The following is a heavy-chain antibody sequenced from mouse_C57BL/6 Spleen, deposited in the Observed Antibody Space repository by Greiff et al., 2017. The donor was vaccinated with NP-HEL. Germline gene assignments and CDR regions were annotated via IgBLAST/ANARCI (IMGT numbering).Heavy chain of an antibody. V-gene: IGHV1-53*01. CDR1: GYTFTSYW. CDR2: INPSNGGT. Sequence: VQLQQPGTELVKPGASVKLSCKASGYTFTSYWMHWVKQRPGQGLEWIGNINPSNGGTNYNEKFKSKATLTVDKYSSKAYMQLSSLTSEDSAVYYCARGGTVVDFDYWGQGTTLTVSS. J-gene: IGHJ2*01. D-gene: IGHD1-1*01. CDR3: ARGGTVVDFDY.